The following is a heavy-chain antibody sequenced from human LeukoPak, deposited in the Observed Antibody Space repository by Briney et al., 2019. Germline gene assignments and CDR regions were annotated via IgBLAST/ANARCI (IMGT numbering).Heavy chain of an antibody. J-gene: IGHJ6*02. D-gene: IGHD5-18*01. CDR1: GFNFGDHA. CDR3: TRGPMQLWIHNAMDV. CDR2: IRSRAYRGTT. Sequence: GGSLRLSCTTSGFNFGDHAMRWVRQAPGKGLEWVGFIRSRAYRGTTEYAASVKDRFIISREDSRNIAYLQMNSLRIEDTAVYYCTRGPMQLWIHNAMDVWGQGTTVIVSS. V-gene: IGHV3-49*04.